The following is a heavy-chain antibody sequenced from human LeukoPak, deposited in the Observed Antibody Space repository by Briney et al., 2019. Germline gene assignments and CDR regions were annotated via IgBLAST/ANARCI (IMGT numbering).Heavy chain of an antibody. CDR1: GFTFSTYA. CDR2: ISGSAYST. V-gene: IGHV3-23*01. CDR3: ARNTSGFKLGDAFDI. Sequence: GGSLRLSCAASGFTFSTYAMTWVRQAPGKGLEWISAISGSAYSTSYADSVKGRFTISRDNSKNTLYLQMNSLRAEDTAIYYCARNTSGFKLGDAFDIWGQGTMVTVSS. D-gene: IGHD3-22*01. J-gene: IGHJ3*02.